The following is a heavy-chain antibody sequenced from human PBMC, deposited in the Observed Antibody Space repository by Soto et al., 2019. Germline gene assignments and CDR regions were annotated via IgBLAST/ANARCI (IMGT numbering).Heavy chain of an antibody. V-gene: IGHV1-18*01. CDR3: ARDCSSTSCHDY. CDR2: ISAYNGNT. D-gene: IGHD2-2*01. CDR1: GYTLTSYG. Sequence: ASVKFSCKASGYTLTSYGISWVRQAPGQVLECMVWISAYNGNTNYXXKLQGRVXXTTDTSTSTAXMELRXLRSDDTAVYYCARDCSSTSCHDYWRQGTLVTGSS. J-gene: IGHJ4*02.